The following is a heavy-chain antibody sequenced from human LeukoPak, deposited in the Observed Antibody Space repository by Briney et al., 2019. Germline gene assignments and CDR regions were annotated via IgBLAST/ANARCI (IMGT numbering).Heavy chain of an antibody. J-gene: IGHJ6*02. CDR1: GFTFSDYY. Sequence: GGSLRLSCAASGFTFSDYYMSWIRQAPGKGLEWVSVIYSGGSTYYADSVKGRFTISRDNSKNTLYLQMNSLRAEDTAVYYCARDRHDSSGYYAVYYYGMDVWGQGTTVTVSS. CDR3: ARDRHDSSGYYAVYYYGMDV. V-gene: IGHV3-66*01. D-gene: IGHD3-22*01. CDR2: IYSGGST.